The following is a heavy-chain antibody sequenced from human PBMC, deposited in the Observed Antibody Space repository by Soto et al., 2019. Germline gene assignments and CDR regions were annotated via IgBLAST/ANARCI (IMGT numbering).Heavy chain of an antibody. D-gene: IGHD4-17*01. V-gene: IGHV1-69*05. CDR1: GGTFSIPS. J-gene: IGHJ3*02. CDR3: AGGHEYGGNSDAFDI. CDR2: ILRIFGTA. Sequence: QVHLVQSGAEVKKPGSSVKVSCKASGGTFSIPSINWLRQAPGQRPEWMGNILRIFGTADYAQKFQDRVTITTDKSTDTAYMELRSLFSEDTAVYSCAGGHEYGGNSDAFDIWGQGTVVTVSA.